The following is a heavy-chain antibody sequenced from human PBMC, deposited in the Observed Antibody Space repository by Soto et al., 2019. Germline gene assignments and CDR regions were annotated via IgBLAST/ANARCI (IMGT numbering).Heavy chain of an antibody. J-gene: IGHJ6*02. CDR2: ISFDGSNI. D-gene: IGHD3-3*01. V-gene: IGHV3-30-3*01. CDR1: GFTFSSYA. CDR3: ARDTLRITIFGMADYYYYGMDV. Sequence: PGGSLRLSCAASGFTFSSYAMHWVRRAPGKGLEWVSLISFDGSNIYNADSVKGRFTISRDNSKNTLYLQINSLRAEDTALYYCARDTLRITIFGMADYYYYGMDVWGQGTTVTVSS.